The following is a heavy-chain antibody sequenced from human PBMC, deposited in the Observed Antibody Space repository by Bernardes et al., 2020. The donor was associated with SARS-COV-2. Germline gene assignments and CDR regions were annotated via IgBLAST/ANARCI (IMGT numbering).Heavy chain of an antibody. V-gene: IGHV3-21*01. CDR2: ITASTNYI. J-gene: IGHJ2*01. CDR1: GFNFRSYA. CDR3: ARILRDNGFGSGYYDL. D-gene: IGHD4-17*01. Sequence: GGSLRLSCAASGFNFRSYAMNWVRQAPGKGLQWVSSITASTNYIQYTDSVEGRFTVSRDNAKNSLYLEMTSLRVGDTAIYYCARILRDNGFGSGYYDLWGRGTLVIVSS.